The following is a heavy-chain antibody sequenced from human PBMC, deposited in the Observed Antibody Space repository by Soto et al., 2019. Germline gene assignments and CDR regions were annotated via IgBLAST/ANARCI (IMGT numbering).Heavy chain of an antibody. D-gene: IGHD6-25*01. J-gene: IGHJ6*02. CDR2: TYYRSKWYN. CDR1: GDSVSSNSAA. Sequence: PSQTLSLTCAISGDSVSSNSAAWNWIRQSPSRGLEWLGRTYYRSKWYNDYAVSVKSRITINPDTSKNQFSLQLNSVTPGDTAVYYCARVRDSSGGYYYYYGMDVWGQGTTVTVSS. CDR3: ARVRDSSGGYYYYYGMDV. V-gene: IGHV6-1*01.